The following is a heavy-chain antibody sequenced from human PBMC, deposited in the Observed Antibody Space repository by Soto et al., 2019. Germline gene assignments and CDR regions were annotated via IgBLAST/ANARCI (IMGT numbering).Heavy chain of an antibody. V-gene: IGHV4-59*01. CDR3: ARGLPPYSSSYQKQPKKNVPNKDYYYGMDV. CDR2: IYYSGST. J-gene: IGHJ6*02. D-gene: IGHD6-13*01. Sequence: SETLSLTCTVSGGSISSYYWSWIRQPPGKGLEWIGYIYYSGSTNYNPSLKSRVPISVDTSKNQFSLKLSSVTAADTAVSYCARGLPPYSSSYQKQPKKNVPNKDYYYGMDVWGQGTTVTVSS. CDR1: GGSISSYY.